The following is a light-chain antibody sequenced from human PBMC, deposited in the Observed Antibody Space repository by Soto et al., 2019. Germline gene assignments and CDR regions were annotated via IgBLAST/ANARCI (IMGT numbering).Light chain of an antibody. CDR1: SSNIGAVFD. V-gene: IGLV1-40*01. J-gene: IGLJ2*01. CDR2: ENT. Sequence: QAVATQPPSGSRAPGQRVTISCTGSSSNIGAVFDVHWYQQVPGTAPKLLIYENTKRPSGVPDRFSGSKSGTSASLAITGLQAEDEADYYCQSYDSGLSGWLFGGGTKLTLL. CDR3: QSYDSGLSGWL.